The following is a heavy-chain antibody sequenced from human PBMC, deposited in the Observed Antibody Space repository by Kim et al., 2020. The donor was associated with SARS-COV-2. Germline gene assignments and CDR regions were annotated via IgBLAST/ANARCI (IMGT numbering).Heavy chain of an antibody. CDR1: GGTFRSHT. CDR2: IIPFFGTP. D-gene: IGHD3-10*01. Sequence: SVKVSCKASGGTFRSHTVSWVRQAPGQGPEWMGGIIPFFGTPQYAQKFQGRVTISADESTSTAYMELSSLISEDTAVYYCATLPPIRGYYGMDVWGQGTTVTVSS. J-gene: IGHJ6*02. V-gene: IGHV1-69*13. CDR3: ATLPPIRGYYGMDV.